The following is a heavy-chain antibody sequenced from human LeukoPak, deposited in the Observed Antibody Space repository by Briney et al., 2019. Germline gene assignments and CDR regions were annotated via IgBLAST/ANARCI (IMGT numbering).Heavy chain of an antibody. V-gene: IGHV3-23*01. D-gene: IGHD2-15*01. CDR3: AKQLGYCSDGSCYFPY. Sequence: GGSLRLSCAASGFTFSCSAMSWVRQAPGKGLEWVSAISNNGGYTYYADSVQGRFTISRDNSKSALCLQMNSLRAEDTAVYYCAKQLGYCSDGSCYFPYWGQGTLVTVSS. CDR2: ISNNGGYT. CDR1: GFTFSCSA. J-gene: IGHJ4*02.